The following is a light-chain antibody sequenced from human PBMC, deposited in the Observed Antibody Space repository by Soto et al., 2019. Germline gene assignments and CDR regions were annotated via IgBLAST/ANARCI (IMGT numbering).Light chain of an antibody. Sequence: IQVTQSPSSLSASVGDRVTITCRASQHINTYLNWYRQKSGKAPELLIFLASTLQTGVPSRFSGSGSGTNFSLTISGLQPDDFATYYCQQSFSNMVTFGGGTKVQI. CDR3: QQSFSNMVT. J-gene: IGKJ4*01. CDR2: LAS. CDR1: QHINTY. V-gene: IGKV1-39*01.